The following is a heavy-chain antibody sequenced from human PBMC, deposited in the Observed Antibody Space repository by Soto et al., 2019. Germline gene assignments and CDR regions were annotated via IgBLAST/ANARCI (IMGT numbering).Heavy chain of an antibody. V-gene: IGHV1-2*02. CDR3: ARAAPVAGTSFAYYYCGMDV. D-gene: IGHD6-19*01. J-gene: IGHJ6*02. CDR1: GYTFTGYY. Sequence: ASVKVSCKASGYTFTGYYMHWVRQAPGQGLEWMGWINPNSGGTNYAQKFQGRVTMTRDTSISTAYMELSRLRSDDTAVYYCARAAPVAGTSFAYYYCGMDVWGQGTTVTVSS. CDR2: INPNSGGT.